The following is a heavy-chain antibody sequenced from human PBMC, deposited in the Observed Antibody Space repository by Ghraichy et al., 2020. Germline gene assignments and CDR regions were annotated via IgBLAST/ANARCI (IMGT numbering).Heavy chain of an antibody. CDR3: ARGSYPFNY. V-gene: IGHV3-7*03. CDR2: IKEDRSEN. Sequence: GESLNISCAASGFTFGSYWMGWVRQAPGKGLEWVANIKEDRSENHYVDSVKGRFTISRDNVENSLYLQMNSLRVEDTAVYYCARGSYPFNYWGQGTLVTVSS. J-gene: IGHJ4*02. D-gene: IGHD1-26*01. CDR1: GFTFGSYW.